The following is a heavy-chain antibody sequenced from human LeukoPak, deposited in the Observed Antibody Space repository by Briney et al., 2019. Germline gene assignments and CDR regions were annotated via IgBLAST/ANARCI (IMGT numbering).Heavy chain of an antibody. V-gene: IGHV3-21*01. CDR3: ARDGYSYGHVPYYFDY. J-gene: IGHJ4*02. Sequence: PGGSLRLSCAASGFTFSSYSMNWVRQAPGKGLEWVSSISSSSSSYIYYADSVKGRFTISRDNAKNSLYLQMNSLRAEDTAVYYCARDGYSYGHVPYYFDYWGQGTLVTVSS. CDR1: GFTFSSYS. D-gene: IGHD5-18*01. CDR2: ISSSSSSYI.